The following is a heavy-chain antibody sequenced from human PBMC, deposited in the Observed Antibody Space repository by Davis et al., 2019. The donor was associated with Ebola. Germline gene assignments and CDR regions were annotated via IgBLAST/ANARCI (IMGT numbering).Heavy chain of an antibody. CDR3: AKGAAMIVVATYRY. V-gene: IGHV3-30*04. Sequence: GESLKISCAASGFTFSLFAMHWVRQAPGKGLEWVAVVSYDGRHKYYADSVKCRFTISRDNSKNTLNMQMNSLRAEDTAVYYCAKGAAMIVVATYRYWGQGTLVTVSS. J-gene: IGHJ4*02. CDR1: GFTFSLFA. CDR2: VSYDGRHK. D-gene: IGHD3-22*01.